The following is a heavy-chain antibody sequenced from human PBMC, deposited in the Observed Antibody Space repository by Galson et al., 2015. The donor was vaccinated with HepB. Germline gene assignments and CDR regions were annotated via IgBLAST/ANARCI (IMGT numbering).Heavy chain of an antibody. V-gene: IGHV1-69*06. Sequence: SVKVSCKASGGTFSSYAISWVRQAPGQGLEWMGGIIPIFGTANYAQKFQGRVTITADKSTSTAYMELSSLRSEDTAVYYCAVRTYYYDSSGLDYWGQGTLVTVSS. CDR2: IIPIFGTA. J-gene: IGHJ4*02. CDR3: AVRTYYYDSSGLDY. D-gene: IGHD3-22*01. CDR1: GGTFSSYA.